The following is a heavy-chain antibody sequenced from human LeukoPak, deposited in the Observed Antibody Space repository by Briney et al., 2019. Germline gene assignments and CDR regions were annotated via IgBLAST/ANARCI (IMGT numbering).Heavy chain of an antibody. CDR2: INTNTGNP. D-gene: IGHD1-7*01. CDR1: GYIFSIYA. J-gene: IGHJ1*01. Sequence: ASVKVSCKASGYIFSIYAMIWVRQAPGQGLELMGWINTNTGNPTYAQGFTGRFVFSLDTSVSTAYLQISRLRAEDTAVYYCARDYTVALGTTTYFQHWGQGTLVTVSS. CDR3: ARDYTVALGTTTYFQH. V-gene: IGHV7-4-1*02.